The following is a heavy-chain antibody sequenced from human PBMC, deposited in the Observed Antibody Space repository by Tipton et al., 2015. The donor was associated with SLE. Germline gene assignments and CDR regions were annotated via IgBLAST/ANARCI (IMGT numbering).Heavy chain of an antibody. CDR3: AREIRATTDWFDP. D-gene: IGHD4-11*01. J-gene: IGHJ5*02. CDR1: GGSFSGYY. Sequence: TLSLTCAVYGGSFSGYYWSWIRQPPGKGLEWIGEINHSGSTNYNPSLKSRVTISVDTSKNQFSLKLSSVTAADTAVYYCAREIRATTDWFDPWGQGTLVTVSS. V-gene: IGHV4-34*01. CDR2: INHSGST.